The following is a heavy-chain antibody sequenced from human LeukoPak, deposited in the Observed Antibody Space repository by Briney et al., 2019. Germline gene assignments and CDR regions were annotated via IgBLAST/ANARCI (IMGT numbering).Heavy chain of an antibody. J-gene: IGHJ2*01. CDR3: ARKSTNYYGSGSYYLSSWYFDL. D-gene: IGHD3-10*01. CDR1: GFTFSSYW. V-gene: IGHV3-7*01. Sequence: GGSLRLFCAASGFTFSSYWMSWVRQAPGEGLGWAANIKQDGSEKYYVDSVKGRFTIARDNAKNSLYLQMNSLRAEDTAVYYCARKSTNYYGSGSYYLSSWYFDLWGRGTLVTVSS. CDR2: IKQDGSEK.